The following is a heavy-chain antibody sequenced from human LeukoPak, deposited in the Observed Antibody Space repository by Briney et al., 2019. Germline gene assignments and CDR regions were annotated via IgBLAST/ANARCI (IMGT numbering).Heavy chain of an antibody. Sequence: ASVKVSCKASGYTFTGYYMHWVRQAPGQGLEWMGRINPNSGGTNYAQKFQGRVTMTRDTSISTAYMELSRLRSDDTAVYYCARGGYGAHNWFDPWGREPWSPSPQ. CDR3: ARGGYGAHNWFDP. CDR2: INPNSGGT. J-gene: IGHJ5*02. CDR1: GYTFTGYY. D-gene: IGHD4-17*01. V-gene: IGHV1-2*06.